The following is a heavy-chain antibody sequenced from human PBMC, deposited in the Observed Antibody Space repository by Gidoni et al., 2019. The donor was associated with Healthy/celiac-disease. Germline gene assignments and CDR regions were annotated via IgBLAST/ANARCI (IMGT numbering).Heavy chain of an antibody. J-gene: IGHJ3*02. Sequence: EVHLVESGGGSFQPGGSLRLSCAASGVTVRSNYLSWVRQAPGKGLEWVSVIYCGGSTYYADSVKGRFNITRHNSKNTLYLQMNSLRAEDTAVYSCAREGRWLQLDPPNGFDIWGQGTMVTVSS. D-gene: IGHD5-12*01. CDR2: IYCGGST. CDR1: GVTVRSNY. V-gene: IGHV3-66*01. CDR3: AREGRWLQLDPPNGFDI.